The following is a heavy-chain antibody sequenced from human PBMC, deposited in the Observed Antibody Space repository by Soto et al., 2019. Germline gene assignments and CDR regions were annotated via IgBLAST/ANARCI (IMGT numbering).Heavy chain of an antibody. CDR2: FDPEDGET. V-gene: IGHV1-24*01. Sequence: ASVKVSCKVSGYTLTELSMHWVRQAPGKGLEWMGGFDPEDGETIYAQKFQGRVTMTEDTSTDTAYMELSSLRSEDTAVYYCAFYTCFFRARTTDAFDIWGQGTMVTVSS. J-gene: IGHJ3*02. CDR1: GYTLTELS. CDR3: AFYTCFFRARTTDAFDI. D-gene: IGHD1-7*01.